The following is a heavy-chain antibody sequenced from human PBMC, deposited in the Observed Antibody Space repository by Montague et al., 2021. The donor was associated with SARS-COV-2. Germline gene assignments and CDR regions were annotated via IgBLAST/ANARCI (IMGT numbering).Heavy chain of an antibody. CDR1: GGSISSSSYY. CDR2: IYYSGST. CDR3: ARHGKTRIGMLGVVIGYFDY. Sequence: SETLSLTCTVSGGSISSSSYYWGWIRQPPGKGLEWIGSIYYSGSTYYNPSLKSRVTISVDTSKNQFSLKLSSVTAADTAVYYCARHGKTRIGMLGVVIGYFDYWGQGTLVTVSS. V-gene: IGHV4-39*01. D-gene: IGHD3-22*01. J-gene: IGHJ4*02.